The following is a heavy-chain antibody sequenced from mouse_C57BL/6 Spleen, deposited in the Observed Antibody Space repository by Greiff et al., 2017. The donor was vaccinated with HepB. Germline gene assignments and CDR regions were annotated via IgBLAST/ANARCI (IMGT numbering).Heavy chain of an antibody. CDR3: ARGGVLLGDY. CDR2: IYPGDGDT. V-gene: IGHV1-82*01. Sequence: VQLQQSGPELVKPGASVKISCKASGYAFSSSWMNWVKQRPGKGLEWIGRIYPGDGDTNYNGKFKGKATLTADKSSSTAYMQLSSLTSEDSAVYFCARGGVLLGDYWGQGTTLTVSS. CDR1: GYAFSSSW. D-gene: IGHD1-1*01. J-gene: IGHJ2*01.